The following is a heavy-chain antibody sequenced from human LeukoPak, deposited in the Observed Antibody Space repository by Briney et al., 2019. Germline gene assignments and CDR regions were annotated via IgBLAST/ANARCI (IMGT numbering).Heavy chain of an antibody. CDR2: INYSGST. CDR3: ARQAAANSIDY. Sequence: SETLSLTCTFSGGSISNYYWRWIRQPPGKGLEWIGYINYSGSTTYNPSLKSRVTISVDTSKNQFSLKLTSATAADTAVYYCARQAAANSIDYWGQGTVVTVSS. V-gene: IGHV4-59*08. D-gene: IGHD2-2*01. CDR1: GGSISNYY. J-gene: IGHJ4*02.